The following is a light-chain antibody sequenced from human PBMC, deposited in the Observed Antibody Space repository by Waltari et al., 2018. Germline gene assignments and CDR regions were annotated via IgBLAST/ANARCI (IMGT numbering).Light chain of an antibody. V-gene: IGKV3D-7*01. Sequence: TQSPATLSLSPGDSATLSCRASQGVSTSLSWYRQTPGQPPRLLIYGASKRATYIPARFSGSGFGTDFTLTISSLQPEDFAVYYCQQDDSLPLTFGGGTRVEI. CDR3: QQDDSLPLT. CDR1: QGVSTS. J-gene: IGKJ4*01. CDR2: GAS.